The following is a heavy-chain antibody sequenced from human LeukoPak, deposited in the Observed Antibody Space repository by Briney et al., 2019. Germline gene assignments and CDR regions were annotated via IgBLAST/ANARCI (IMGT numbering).Heavy chain of an antibody. J-gene: IGHJ4*02. CDR2: INPTSGST. CDR3: ARGYNYGDY. V-gene: IGHV1-46*01. Sequence: ASVEVSCKASGYTFTSYDINWVRQAPGQGLEWTGIINPTSGSTSYAQKFQGRVTMTRDTSTSTVYMELSSLRSEDTAVYYCARGYNYGDYWGQGTLVTVSS. CDR1: GYTFTSYD. D-gene: IGHD5-18*01.